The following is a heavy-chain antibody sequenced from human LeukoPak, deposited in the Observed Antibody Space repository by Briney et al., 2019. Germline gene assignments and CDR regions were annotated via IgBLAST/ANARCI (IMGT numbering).Heavy chain of an antibody. Sequence: QTLSLTCAISGDSVSSNSAACNWIRQSPSRGLEWLGRTYYRSKWYNDYAVSVKSRITINPDTSKNQFSLQLNSVTPEDTAVYYCTRAGSGPRLSRKWFDPWGQGTLVTVSS. V-gene: IGHV6-1*01. CDR1: GDSVSSNSAA. D-gene: IGHD3-10*01. CDR3: TRAGSGPRLSRKWFDP. J-gene: IGHJ5*02. CDR2: TYYRSKWYN.